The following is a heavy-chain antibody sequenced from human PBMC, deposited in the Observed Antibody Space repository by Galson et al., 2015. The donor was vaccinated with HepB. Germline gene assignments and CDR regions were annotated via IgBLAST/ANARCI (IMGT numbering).Heavy chain of an antibody. CDR1: RVTSNGYS. D-gene: IGHD3-9*01. Sequence: SLRLSCAASRVTSNGYSMNWVRRAPGKGLGWLSDMGSSSTTTIYSADAMKGRFTISRDNAKSSLYLQMNSLRAEDTAVYYCARERGSIFSPLFYFDYWGQGALVTVSS. CDR3: ARERGSIFSPLFYFDY. V-gene: IGHV3-48*04. J-gene: IGHJ4*02. CDR2: MGSSSTTTI.